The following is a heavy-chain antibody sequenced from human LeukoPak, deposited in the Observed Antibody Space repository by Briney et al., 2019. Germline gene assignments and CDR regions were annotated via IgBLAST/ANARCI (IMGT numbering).Heavy chain of an antibody. CDR1: GYTFTSYG. CDR2: ISGYNGNT. V-gene: IGHV1-18*01. CDR3: ARDRPTMITFGGVIIAAY. J-gene: IGHJ4*02. D-gene: IGHD3-16*02. Sequence: ASVKVSCKASGYTFTSYGINWVRQAPGQGLEWMGWISGYNGNTDYAQKFQGRVTMTTDRSTNTVYLELRSLRSDDTAVYYCARDRPTMITFGGVIIAAYWGQGTLVSVSS.